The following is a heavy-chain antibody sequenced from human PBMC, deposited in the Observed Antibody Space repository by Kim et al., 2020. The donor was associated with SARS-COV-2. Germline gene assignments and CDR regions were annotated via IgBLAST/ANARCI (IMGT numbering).Heavy chain of an antibody. CDR1: GGSISSGDYY. Sequence: SETLSLTCTVSGGSISSGDYYWSWIRQPPGKGLVWIGYIYYSGSTYYNPSLKSRVTITVDTSKNQFSLKLSSVTAADTAVYYCVRRGWSGPQLDAFDIWGQGTMVTVSS. V-gene: IGHV4-30-4*01. CDR2: IYYSGST. D-gene: IGHD3-3*01. J-gene: IGHJ3*02. CDR3: VRRGWSGPQLDAFDI.